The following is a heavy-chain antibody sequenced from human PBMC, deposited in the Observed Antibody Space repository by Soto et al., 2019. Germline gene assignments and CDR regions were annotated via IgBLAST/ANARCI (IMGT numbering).Heavy chain of an antibody. CDR2: IYYSGST. CDR3: AREHRPDDAFDI. V-gene: IGHV4-61*01. CDR1: GSSVSSGSYY. Sequence: SETLSLTCTVSGSSVSSGSYYWSCIRQPPGKGLEWIGYIYYSGSTNYNPSLKSRVTISVDTSKNQFSLKLSSVTAADTAVYYCAREHRPDDAFDIWGQGTMVTVSS. J-gene: IGHJ3*02. D-gene: IGHD2-21*01.